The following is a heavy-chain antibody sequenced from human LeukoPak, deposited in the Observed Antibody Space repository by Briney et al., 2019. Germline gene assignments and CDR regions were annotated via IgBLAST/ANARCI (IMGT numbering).Heavy chain of an antibody. J-gene: IGHJ4*02. Sequence: GSPRLSCAASGFTFSSYGMHWVRQTPGKGLEWVAVISYAGSTQYYADSVKGRFTIYRDNSKNTLYLQINSLRAEDTAVYYCTKEPIPVAGGYYFDYWGQGTLVTVSS. CDR2: ISYAGSTQ. V-gene: IGHV3-30*18. D-gene: IGHD6-19*01. CDR1: GFTFSSYG. CDR3: TKEPIPVAGGYYFDY.